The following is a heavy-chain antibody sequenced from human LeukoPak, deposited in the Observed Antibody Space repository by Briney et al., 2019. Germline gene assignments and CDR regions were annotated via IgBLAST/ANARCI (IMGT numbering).Heavy chain of an antibody. CDR3: AKDQDSTYYYGSGSYS. CDR2: IKQDGSEK. CDR1: GFTFSSYW. V-gene: IGHV3-7*01. J-gene: IGHJ4*02. D-gene: IGHD3-10*01. Sequence: PGGSLRLSCAASGFTFSSYWMSWVRQAPGKGLEWVANIKQDGSEKYYVDSVKGRFTISRDNSKNTLYLQMNSLRAEDTAVYYCAKDQDSTYYYGSGSYSWGQGTLVTVSS.